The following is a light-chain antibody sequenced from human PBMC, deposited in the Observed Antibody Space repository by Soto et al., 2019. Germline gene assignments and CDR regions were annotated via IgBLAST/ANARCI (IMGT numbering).Light chain of an antibody. CDR3: QQYNNWPET. V-gene: IGKV3-15*01. J-gene: IGKJ1*01. Sequence: EIVMTQSPATLSVSPGGRPTLSCRASQSVSSNLAWYQQKPGQAPRLLIYGASTRATGIPARFSGSGSGTEFTLTISSLQSEDFAVYYCQQYNNWPETFGQGTKVDIK. CDR1: QSVSSN. CDR2: GAS.